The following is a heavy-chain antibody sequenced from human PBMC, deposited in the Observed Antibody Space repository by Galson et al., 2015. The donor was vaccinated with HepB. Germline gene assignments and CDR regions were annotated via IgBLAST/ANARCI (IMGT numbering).Heavy chain of an antibody. CDR1: GFTFSSYT. D-gene: IGHD3-10*01. V-gene: IGHV3-48*02. J-gene: IGHJ2*01. Sequence: SLRLSCAASGFTFSSYTMNWVRQAPGKGLESVSYISSTGTTMYYADSAKGRFTIPRDNAQNSLYLQMNSLRDEDTAVYYCARVYFGSGSSSAYWYFELWGRGALVTVSS. CDR3: ARVYFGSGSSSAYWYFEL. CDR2: ISSTGTTM.